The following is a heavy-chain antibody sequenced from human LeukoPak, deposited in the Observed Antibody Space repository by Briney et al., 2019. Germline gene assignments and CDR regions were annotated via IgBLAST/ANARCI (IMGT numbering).Heavy chain of an antibody. V-gene: IGHV3-15*01. CDR1: GFTSSNAW. CDR3: TTFDYAAFLI. J-gene: IGHJ3*02. D-gene: IGHD4/OR15-4a*01. Sequence: PGGSLRLSCAVSGFTSSNAWMSWVRQAPGKGLEWVGRIKSKTDGGTRDYAAPVKGRFTISRDYSKNTLYLQMNSLKTEDTAVYYCTTFDYAAFLIWGQGTMVTVSS. CDR2: IKSKTDGGTR.